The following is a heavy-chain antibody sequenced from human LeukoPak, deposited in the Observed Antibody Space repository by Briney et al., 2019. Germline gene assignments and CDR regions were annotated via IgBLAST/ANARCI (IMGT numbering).Heavy chain of an antibody. Sequence: SETLSLTCAVYGGSFSGYYWSWIRQPPGKGLEWIGEINHSGSTNYNPSLKSRVTISVDTSKNQFSLKLSSVTAADTAVYYCARRRPYCSSTSCYAGWVDYWGQGTLVTVSS. V-gene: IGHV4-34*01. J-gene: IGHJ4*02. D-gene: IGHD2-2*01. CDR1: GGSFSGYY. CDR3: ARRRPYCSSTSCYAGWVDY. CDR2: INHSGST.